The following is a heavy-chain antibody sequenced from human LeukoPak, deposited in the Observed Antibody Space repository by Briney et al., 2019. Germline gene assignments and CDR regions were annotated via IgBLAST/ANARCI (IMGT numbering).Heavy chain of an antibody. Sequence: GGSLRLSCAASGFTFSSYSMNWVRQAPGKGLEWVSYISSSSSTIYYADSVKGRFTISRDNAKNSLYLQMDSLRAEDTAVYYCARNSRKLVVVPAATPLDYWGQGTLVTVSS. CDR3: ARNSRKLVVVPAATPLDY. J-gene: IGHJ4*02. CDR1: GFTFSSYS. D-gene: IGHD2-2*01. CDR2: ISSSSSTI. V-gene: IGHV3-48*01.